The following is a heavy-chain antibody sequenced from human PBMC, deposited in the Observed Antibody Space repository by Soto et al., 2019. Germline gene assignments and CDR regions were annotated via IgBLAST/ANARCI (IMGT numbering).Heavy chain of an antibody. Sequence: KVSCKASGGTFSSYAISWVRQAPGQGLEWMGGIIPIFGTANYAQKFQGRVTITADESTSTAYMELSSLRSEDTAVYYCAGSTKQIVVVPAALFYYYYGMDVWGQGTTVTVSS. CDR2: IIPIFGTA. CDR1: GGTFSSYA. J-gene: IGHJ6*02. D-gene: IGHD2-2*01. V-gene: IGHV1-69*01. CDR3: AGSTKQIVVVPAALFYYYYGMDV.